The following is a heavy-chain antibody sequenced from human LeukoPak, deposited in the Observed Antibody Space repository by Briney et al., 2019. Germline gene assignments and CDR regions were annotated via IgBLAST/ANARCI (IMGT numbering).Heavy chain of an antibody. V-gene: IGHV3-53*01. CDR1: VFTVIINY. CDR2: IYSGGTT. D-gene: IGHD4-17*01. Sequence: PGGSLRLSCAASVFTVIINYMSWVRQPPGKGLEWVSVIYSGGTTYYADSVKGRFTISRDNSNNTLYLQMNSLRAEDTAVYYCARGPVTRFEIWGQGTMVTVSS. CDR3: ARGPVTRFEI. J-gene: IGHJ3*02.